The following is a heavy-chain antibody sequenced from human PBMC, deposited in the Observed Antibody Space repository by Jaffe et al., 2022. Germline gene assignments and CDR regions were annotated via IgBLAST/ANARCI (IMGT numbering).Heavy chain of an antibody. CDR2: ISWDGGST. J-gene: IGHJ4*02. CDR1: GFTFDDYA. Sequence: EVQLVESGGVVVQPGGSLRLSCAASGFTFDDYAMHWVRQAPGKGLEWVSLISWDGGSTYYADSVKGRFTISRDNSKNSLYLQMNSLRPEDTALYYCAKDYSHRDSSWSGYFGYWGQGTLVTVSS. V-gene: IGHV3-43D*04. CDR3: AKDYSHRDSSWSGYFGY. D-gene: IGHD3-22*01.